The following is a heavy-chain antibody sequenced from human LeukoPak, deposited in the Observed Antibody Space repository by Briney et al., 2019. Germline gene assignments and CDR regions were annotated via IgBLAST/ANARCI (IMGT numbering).Heavy chain of an antibody. V-gene: IGHV4-4*07. CDR3: ASDRYCSSTSCYRPLDY. D-gene: IGHD2-2*01. Sequence: SETLSLTCTVSGGSISSYYWSWIRQPAGKGLEWIGRIYTSGSTNYNPSLKSRVTISVDTSKNQFSLKLSSVTAADTAVYYCASDRYCSSTSCYRPLDYWGQGTLVTVSS. CDR1: GGSISSYY. CDR2: IYTSGST. J-gene: IGHJ4*02.